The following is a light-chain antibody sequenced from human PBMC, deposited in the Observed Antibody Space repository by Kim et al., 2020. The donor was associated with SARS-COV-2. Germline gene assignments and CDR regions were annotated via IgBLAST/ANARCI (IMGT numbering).Light chain of an antibody. CDR1: SLRSYY. J-gene: IGLJ2*01. CDR3: NSRDSNDNVV. Sequence: VALGQTGRISCQGDSLRSYYATWYQQKPGQAPIVVIYGKNNRPSGIPDRFAGSSSGKTASLTITGTQAGDEAYYYCNSRDSNDNVVFGGGTQLTVL. CDR2: GKN. V-gene: IGLV3-19*01.